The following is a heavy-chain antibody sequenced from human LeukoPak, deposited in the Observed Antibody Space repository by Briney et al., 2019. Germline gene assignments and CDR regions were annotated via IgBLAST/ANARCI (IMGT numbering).Heavy chain of an antibody. J-gene: IGHJ4*02. CDR1: GYTFTSYY. CDR3: ARDTDY. CDR2: IIPIFGTA. Sequence: SSVKVCCKASGYTFTSYYMHWVRPAPGQGLEWMGGIIPIFGTANYAQKFQGRATITAYVSPSTPYMELSSLRSEDTAVYYCARDTDYWGQGTLVTVSS. V-gene: IGHV1-69*13.